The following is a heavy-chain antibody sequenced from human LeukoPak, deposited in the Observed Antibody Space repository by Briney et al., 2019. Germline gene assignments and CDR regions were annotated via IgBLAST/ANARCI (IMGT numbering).Heavy chain of an antibody. CDR2: IYYSGST. D-gene: IGHD3-22*01. J-gene: IGHJ4*02. Sequence: PSETLSLTCTVSGGSVSSSSYYWGWIRQPPGKGLEWIGSIYYSGSTYYNPSLKSRVTISVDTSKNQFSLKLSSVTAADTAVYYCARAYYDSSGYLLRAYFDYWGQGTLVTVSS. CDR3: ARAYYDSSGYLLRAYFDY. V-gene: IGHV4-39*07. CDR1: GGSVSSSSYY.